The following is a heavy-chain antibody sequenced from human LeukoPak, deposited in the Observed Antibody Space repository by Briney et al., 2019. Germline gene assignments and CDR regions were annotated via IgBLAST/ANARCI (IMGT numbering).Heavy chain of an antibody. CDR2: IYHSGST. J-gene: IGHJ4*02. Sequence: SETLSLTCSVSDGALSSGYQWGWIRQPPGKGLEWIGEIYHSGSTNYNPSLKSRVTISVDKSKNQFSLKLSSVTAADTAVYYCARGPDSSSWYKYYFDYWGQGTLVTVSS. CDR3: ARGPDSSSWYKYYFDY. V-gene: IGHV4-4*02. D-gene: IGHD6-13*01. CDR1: DGALSSGYQ.